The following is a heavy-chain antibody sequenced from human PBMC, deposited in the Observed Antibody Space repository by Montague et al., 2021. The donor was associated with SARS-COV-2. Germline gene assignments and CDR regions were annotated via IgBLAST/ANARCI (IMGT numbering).Heavy chain of an antibody. CDR1: GFTVSSNY. CDR3: ARDERRASKWSYGLDV. D-gene: IGHD2-15*01. J-gene: IGHJ6*02. Sequence: SLRLSCAASGFTVSSNYLTWVRQAPGRGLEWVSFIYAIGNTYYADSVKGRFTVSRDNSKNTVYLQMNSLRVEDTAIYYCARDERRASKWSYGLDVWGPGTPVTVSS. CDR2: IYAIGNT. V-gene: IGHV3-53*01.